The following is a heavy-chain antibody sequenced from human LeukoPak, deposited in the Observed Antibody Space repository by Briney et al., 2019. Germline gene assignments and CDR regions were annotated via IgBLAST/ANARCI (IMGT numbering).Heavy chain of an antibody. CDR1: GGSFSGYY. D-gene: IGHD3-9*01. Sequence: SETLSLTCAVYGGSFSGYYWSWIRQPPGKGLEWIGEINHSGSTNYNPSLKSRVTISVDTSKNQFSLKLSSVTAADTAVYYCARRSPYYDILTGYYEYYFDYWGQGTLVTVPS. J-gene: IGHJ4*02. V-gene: IGHV4-34*01. CDR2: INHSGST. CDR3: ARRSPYYDILTGYYEYYFDY.